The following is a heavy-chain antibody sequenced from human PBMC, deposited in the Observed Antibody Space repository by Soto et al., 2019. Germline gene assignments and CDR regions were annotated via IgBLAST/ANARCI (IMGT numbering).Heavy chain of an antibody. D-gene: IGHD2-15*01. J-gene: IGHJ4*02. Sequence: EVQLVESGGGLVKPGGSLRLSCAASGFTFSSYSMNWVRQAPGKGLEWVSSISSSSSYIYYADSVKGRFTISRDNAKNSLYLQMNSLRAEDMAVYYCARAATVVAATLDYWGQGTLVTVSS. CDR2: ISSSSSYI. V-gene: IGHV3-21*01. CDR3: ARAATVVAATLDY. CDR1: GFTFSSYS.